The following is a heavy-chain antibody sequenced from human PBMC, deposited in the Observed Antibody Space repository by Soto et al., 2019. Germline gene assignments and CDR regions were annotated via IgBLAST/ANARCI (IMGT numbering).Heavy chain of an antibody. D-gene: IGHD2-21*01. CDR3: VVGGNWFDP. CDR1: EFTFSSYW. Sequence: EAQLVESGGGLVQPGGSLRLSCAASEFTFSSYWMSWVRQAPGKGLEWVANIKPDGSENYSVDSVKGRFTISRDNAKNSLYLKMNSLRAEDTAVYYCVVGGNWFDPWGQGTLVTVSS. CDR2: IKPDGSEN. V-gene: IGHV3-7*01. J-gene: IGHJ5*02.